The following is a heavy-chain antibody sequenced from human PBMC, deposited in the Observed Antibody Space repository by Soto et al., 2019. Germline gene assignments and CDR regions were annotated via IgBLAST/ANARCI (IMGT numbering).Heavy chain of an antibody. J-gene: IGHJ3*02. D-gene: IGHD3-16*02. V-gene: IGHV4-59*01. CDR1: GGSISSYY. CDR2: IYYSGST. CDR3: ARDLSLISGTDAFDI. Sequence: SETLSLTCTVSGGSISSYYWSWIRQPPGKGLEWIGYIYYSGSTNYNPSLKSRVTISVDTSKNQFPLKLSSVTAADTAVYYCARDLSLISGTDAFDIWGQGTMVTVSS.